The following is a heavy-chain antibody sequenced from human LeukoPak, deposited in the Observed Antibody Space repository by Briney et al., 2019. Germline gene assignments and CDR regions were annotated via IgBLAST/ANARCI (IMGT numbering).Heavy chain of an antibody. D-gene: IGHD3-3*01. CDR3: ARDRPYYDFWSGYYPPDY. J-gene: IGHJ4*02. CDR2: ISSSSSYI. V-gene: IGHV3-21*01. CDR1: GFTFSSYS. Sequence: GGSLRLSCAASGFTFSSYSMNWVRQAPGKGLEWVSSISSSSSYIYYADSVKGRFTISRDNAKNSLYLQMNSLRAEDTAVYYCARDRPYYDFWSGYYPPDYWGQGTLVTVSS.